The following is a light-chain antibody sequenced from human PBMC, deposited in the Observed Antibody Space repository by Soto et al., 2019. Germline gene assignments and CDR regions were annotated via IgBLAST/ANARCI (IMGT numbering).Light chain of an antibody. CDR2: AVA. Sequence: QSVLTQPASVSGSPGQSITISCTGTRSDIGNYNRVSWYQQHPGKAPKLMIYAVADRPSGVPNRFSGSKSGNTASLTISGLQAEDEADYYCNAQTSANTYVFGTGTKLTVL. CDR1: RSDIGNYNR. V-gene: IGLV2-14*01. J-gene: IGLJ1*01. CDR3: NAQTSANTYV.